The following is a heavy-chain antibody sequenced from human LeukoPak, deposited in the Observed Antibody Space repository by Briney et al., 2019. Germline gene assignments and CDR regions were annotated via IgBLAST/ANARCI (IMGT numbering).Heavy chain of an antibody. CDR1: GYTFTSYY. CDR2: VNPSGGST. Sequence: ASVKVSCKASGYTFTSYYLHWVRQAPGQGLAWMGIVNPSGGSTIYAQKFQGRVTMTRDTSTNTVYMELSSLRSEDTAVYYCARGAGTSVTYAPDYWGQGTLVTVSS. V-gene: IGHV1-46*01. J-gene: IGHJ4*02. CDR3: ARGAGTSVTYAPDY. D-gene: IGHD3-10*01.